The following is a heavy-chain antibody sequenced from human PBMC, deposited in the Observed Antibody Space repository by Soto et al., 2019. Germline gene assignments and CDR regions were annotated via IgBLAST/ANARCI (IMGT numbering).Heavy chain of an antibody. J-gene: IGHJ6*02. CDR1: GFTFSSYW. CDR3: ARADVVFGVVKGYYYYGMDV. D-gene: IGHD3-3*01. CDR2: INSDGSST. V-gene: IGHV3-74*01. Sequence: EVQLVESGGGLVQPGGSLRLSCAASGFTFSSYWMHWVRQAPGKGLVWVSRINSDGSSTSYADSVKGRFTISRDNAKNTLYLQMNSLRAEDTAVYYCARADVVFGVVKGYYYYGMDVWGQGTTVTVSS.